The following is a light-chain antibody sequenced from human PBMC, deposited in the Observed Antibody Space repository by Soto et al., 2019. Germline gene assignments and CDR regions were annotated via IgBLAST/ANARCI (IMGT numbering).Light chain of an antibody. J-gene: IGLJ2*01. CDR3: QVWDSSTVV. CDR1: NSGSKN. CDR2: RDS. V-gene: IGLV3-9*01. Sequence: SYELTQPLSVSVALGQTARITCGGNNSGSKNVHWYQQKPGQAPVLVIDRDSNRPSGIPERFSGSNLGNTATLTISRAQAGDEADYYCQVWDSSTVVFGGGTKLTVL.